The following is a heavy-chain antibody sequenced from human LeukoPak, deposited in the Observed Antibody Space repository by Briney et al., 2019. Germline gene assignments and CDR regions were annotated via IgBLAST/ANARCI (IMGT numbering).Heavy chain of an antibody. D-gene: IGHD4-11*01. CDR3: ARDLGYRDWGNYGFGYFDL. CDR2: IYTSGST. Sequence: SETLSLTCTVSGGSLSSGSYYWSWIRQPAGKGLEWIGRIYTSGSTNYNPSLKSRVTISVDTSKNQFSLKLSSVTAADTAVYYCARDLGYRDWGNYGFGYFDLWGRGTLVTVSS. V-gene: IGHV4-61*02. CDR1: GGSLSSGSYY. J-gene: IGHJ2*01.